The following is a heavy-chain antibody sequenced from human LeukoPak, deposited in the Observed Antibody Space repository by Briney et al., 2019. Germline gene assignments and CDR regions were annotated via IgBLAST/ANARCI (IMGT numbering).Heavy chain of an antibody. CDR3: ARERSSQGYFDF. D-gene: IGHD6-6*01. CDR1: GYSFSTYW. CDR2: IYPGDSDT. V-gene: IGHV5-51*01. J-gene: IGHJ4*02. Sequence: GESLKISCKGSGYSFSTYWIGWVRQMPGKGLEWMGSIYPGDSDTRYSPSFQGQVTISADKSISTAYLQWSSLKASDTAMYYCARERSSQGYFDFWGQGTLVTVSS.